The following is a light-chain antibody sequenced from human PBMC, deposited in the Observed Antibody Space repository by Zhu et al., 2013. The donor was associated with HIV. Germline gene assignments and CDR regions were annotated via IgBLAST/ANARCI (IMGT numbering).Light chain of an antibody. V-gene: IGKV1-6*01. CDR2: GAS. CDR3: LQDYSNPLT. J-gene: IGKJ4*01. CDR1: QGIRND. Sequence: AIQMTQSPSSLSASLGDRVTITCRASQGIRNDLGWFQQKPGKAPKLLIYGASSLQSGVPSRFSGSGSSTNFTLTISSLQPEDFATYYCLQDYSNPLTFGRRDRRWRIK.